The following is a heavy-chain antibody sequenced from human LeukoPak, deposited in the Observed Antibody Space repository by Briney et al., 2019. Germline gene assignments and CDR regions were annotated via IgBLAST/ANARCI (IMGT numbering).Heavy chain of an antibody. Sequence: PSVNVSCKASGYTFSGYYMHWVRQAPGQGLEWMGWITPNSGGTNYAQKFQGRVTMTRDTSISTAYMELSRLTPDDTAVYYCARGGVGATTYWGQGTLVTVSS. CDR1: GYTFSGYY. V-gene: IGHV1-2*02. D-gene: IGHD1-26*01. CDR2: ITPNSGGT. J-gene: IGHJ4*02. CDR3: ARGGVGATTY.